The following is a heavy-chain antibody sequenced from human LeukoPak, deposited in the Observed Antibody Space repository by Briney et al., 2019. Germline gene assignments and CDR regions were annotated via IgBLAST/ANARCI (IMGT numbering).Heavy chain of an antibody. Sequence: GGSLRLSCAASGFTFSSYWMHWVRQAPGKGLMYVSRISYDGVTTRYADSVTGRFTISRDNAKNTLYLQMNSLRAEDTAVYYCARDIDQGTDVAGYMDVWGKGTTVTVSS. CDR2: ISYDGVTT. J-gene: IGHJ6*03. CDR3: ARDIDQGTDVAGYMDV. D-gene: IGHD6-19*01. V-gene: IGHV3-74*01. CDR1: GFTFSSYW.